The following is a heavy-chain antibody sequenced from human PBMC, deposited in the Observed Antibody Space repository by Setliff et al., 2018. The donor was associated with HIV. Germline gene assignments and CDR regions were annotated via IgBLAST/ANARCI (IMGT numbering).Heavy chain of an antibody. D-gene: IGHD3-16*01. J-gene: IGHJ6*02. CDR2: MHASGST. V-gene: IGHV4-61*09. CDR3: AREIPFRGNANMWDYYAMDV. CDR1: GGSISSGNHY. Sequence: PSETLSLTCTVSGGSISSGNHYWAWIRQPAGKRLEWIGHMHASGSTYYNPSLNSRASISVDTSNSQVSLRLTSVTAADTAVYYCAREIPFRGNANMWDYYAMDVWGQGSTVTV.